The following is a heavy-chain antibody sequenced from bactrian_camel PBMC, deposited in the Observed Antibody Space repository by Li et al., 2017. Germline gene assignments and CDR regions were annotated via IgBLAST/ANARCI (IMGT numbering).Heavy chain of an antibody. V-gene: IGHV3S1*01. CDR2: INISGSIT. CDR3: AVDRPIRLVAPIVTFRKIQNCGDTDDLY. J-gene: IGHJ4*01. Sequence: HVQLVESGGGFVQPGGSLRLSCAASGFTFGLYWMYWVRQAPGKGLECISTINISGSITSHLDSVKGRFTISRHNGENAVRLRMSDLSPRDTAVYFCAVDRPIRLVAPIVTFRKIQNCGDTDDLYWGQGTQVTVS. CDR1: GFTFGLYW. D-gene: IGHD7*01.